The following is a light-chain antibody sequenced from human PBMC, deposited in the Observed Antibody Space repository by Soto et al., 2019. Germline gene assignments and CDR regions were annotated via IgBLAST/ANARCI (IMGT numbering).Light chain of an antibody. V-gene: IGKV1-5*01. CDR2: AAS. CDR3: QQYNSYSST. J-gene: IGKJ1*01. Sequence: DIQLTQSPSSLSASVGDRVTITCRASQTIDRYIHWYQEKPGKVPKLLIYAASSLASGVPSRFSGSGSGTEFTLTISSLQPDDFATYYCQQYNSYSSTFGQGTKVDIK. CDR1: QTIDRY.